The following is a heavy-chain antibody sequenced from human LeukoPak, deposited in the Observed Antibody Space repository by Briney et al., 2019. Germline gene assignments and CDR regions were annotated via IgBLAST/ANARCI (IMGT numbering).Heavy chain of an antibody. CDR2: INHSGST. CDR3: ARGFLYSHYYYYGMDV. V-gene: IGHV4-34*01. Sequence: SETLSLTCAVYGGSFSGYYWSWIRQPPGKGLEWIGEINHSGSTNYNPSLKSRVTISVDTSKNQFSLKLSSVTAADTAVYYCARGFLYSHYYYYGMDVWGQGTTATVSS. D-gene: IGHD2-15*01. CDR1: GGSFSGYY. J-gene: IGHJ6*02.